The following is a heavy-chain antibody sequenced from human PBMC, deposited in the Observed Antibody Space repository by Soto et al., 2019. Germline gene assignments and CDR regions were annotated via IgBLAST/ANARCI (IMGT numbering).Heavy chain of an antibody. V-gene: IGHV4-4*07. CDR2: VHISGST. CDR3: GRGAPSSTQTGFAS. J-gene: IGHJ5*01. D-gene: IGHD2-2*01. Sequence: SETLSLTCTVSGGSISSYYWTWIRQPAGRGLEWIGRVHISGSTNYNPSLKSRVTMSVDTSKNQFSLNLSSVTAADTAVYYCGRGAPSSTQTGFASWGQGTLVTVSS. CDR1: GGSISSYY.